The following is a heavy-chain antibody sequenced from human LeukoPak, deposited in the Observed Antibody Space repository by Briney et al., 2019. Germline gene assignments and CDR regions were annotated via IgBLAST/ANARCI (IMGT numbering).Heavy chain of an antibody. CDR3: AKESEYGSSPGFVAV. J-gene: IGHJ6*03. V-gene: IGHV3-33*06. CDR2: IWYDGSNK. Sequence: GGSLRLSCAVSGFIFSNYGMHWVRQAPGKGLEWVAVIWYDGSNKYYADSVKGRFTISRDDSKNPLYLQMNSLRAEDTAVYYCAKESEYGSSPGFVAVWGKGTTVTVS. D-gene: IGHD6-6*01. CDR1: GFIFSNYG.